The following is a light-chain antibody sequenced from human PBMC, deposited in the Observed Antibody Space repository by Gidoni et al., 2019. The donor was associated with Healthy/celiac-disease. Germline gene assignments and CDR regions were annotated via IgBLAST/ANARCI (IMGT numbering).Light chain of an antibody. CDR2: DVS. Sequence: SALTQPASVSGSPGQSITISCTGTSSDVGGYNYVSWYQQHPGKAPKLMIYDVSHRPSGVSNRFSGSKSGNTASLTISGLQAEDEAYYYCSSYTSSSSLVFGGGTKLTVL. CDR3: SSYTSSSSLV. J-gene: IGLJ2*01. V-gene: IGLV2-14*01. CDR1: SSDVGGYNY.